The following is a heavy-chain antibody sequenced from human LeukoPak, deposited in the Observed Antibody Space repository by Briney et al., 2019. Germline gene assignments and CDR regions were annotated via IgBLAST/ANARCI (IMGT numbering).Heavy chain of an antibody. D-gene: IGHD5-18*01. V-gene: IGHV3-30*18. J-gene: IGHJ4*02. CDR2: ISYDGSNK. Sequence: PGRSLRLSCAASGFTFSSYGMHWVRQAPGKGLEWVAVISYDGSNKYYADSVKSRFTISRDNSKNTQYLQMNSLRAEDTAVYYCAKDSSPYTATFDYWGQGTLVTVSS. CDR1: GFTFSSYG. CDR3: AKDSSPYTATFDY.